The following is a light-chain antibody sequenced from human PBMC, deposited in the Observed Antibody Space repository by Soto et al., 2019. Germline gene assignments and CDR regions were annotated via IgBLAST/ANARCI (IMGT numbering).Light chain of an antibody. CDR1: QRISSS. CDR2: GAS. J-gene: IGKJ3*01. CDR3: QQYSNWPPFT. V-gene: IGKV3-15*01. Sequence: EVVMTQSPASLSVSPGERVTLSCRASQRISSSLAWYQQRPGQAPRLLIYGASTRATGVPARFSGSGSGTEFTLTISGLQSEDFAVYYCQQYSNWPPFTFGPGTKLDIK.